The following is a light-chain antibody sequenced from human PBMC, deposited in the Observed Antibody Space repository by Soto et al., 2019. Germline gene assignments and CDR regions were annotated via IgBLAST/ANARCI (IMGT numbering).Light chain of an antibody. J-gene: IGKJ5*01. CDR2: DAS. V-gene: IGKV3-11*01. CDR1: QSVSNY. Sequence: EIVLTQSPATLSLSPGERATLSCRASQSVSNYLAWYQQKPGQAPRLLIYDASNRATGIPARFSGSGSGTDFTLTISSLEPEDFGIYYCQQCHATPLTFGQGTRLEIK. CDR3: QQCHATPLT.